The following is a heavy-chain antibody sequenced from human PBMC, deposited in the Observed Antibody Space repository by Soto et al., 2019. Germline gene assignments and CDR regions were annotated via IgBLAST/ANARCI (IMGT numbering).Heavy chain of an antibody. CDR3: ARGPRTKLRYFDWTDYYYYGMDV. V-gene: IGHV3-30-3*01. CDR2: ISYDGSNK. Sequence: GGSLRLSCAASGFTFSSYAMHWVRQAPGKGLEWVAVISYDGSNKYYADSVKGRFTISRDNSKNTLYLQMNSLRAEDTAVYYCARGPRTKLRYFDWTDYYYYGMDVWGQG. D-gene: IGHD3-9*01. CDR1: GFTFSSYA. J-gene: IGHJ6*02.